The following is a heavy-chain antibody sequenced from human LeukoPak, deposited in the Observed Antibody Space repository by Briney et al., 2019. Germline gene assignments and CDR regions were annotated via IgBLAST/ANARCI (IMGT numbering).Heavy chain of an antibody. Sequence: GSLRLSCAASGFTFHDFLITWVPQAPGKGPEWLSFISKKGDSIYYADSVRGRFIISRDNAKNLLYLQMNSLRPEDTAIYYCARDRSGYQYNWFDPWGQGTLVTVSS. CDR3: ARDRSGYQYNWFDP. CDR1: GFTFHDFL. D-gene: IGHD3-22*01. V-gene: IGHV3-11*01. J-gene: IGHJ5*02. CDR2: ISKKGDSI.